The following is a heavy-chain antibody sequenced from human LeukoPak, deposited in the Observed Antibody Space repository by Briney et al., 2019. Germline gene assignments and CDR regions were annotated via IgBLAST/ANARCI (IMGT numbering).Heavy chain of an antibody. V-gene: IGHV3-7*01. Sequence: GESLRLSCAASGFAFSNYWMNWVRQAPGKGLEWVANIKQDGSETNYVDSVKGRFTISRDNAKNSLYLQMNSLGAEDTAVYYCAREDYALDMWGQGTMVTVSS. CDR1: GFAFSNYW. CDR2: IKQDGSET. J-gene: IGHJ3*02. CDR3: AREDYALDM.